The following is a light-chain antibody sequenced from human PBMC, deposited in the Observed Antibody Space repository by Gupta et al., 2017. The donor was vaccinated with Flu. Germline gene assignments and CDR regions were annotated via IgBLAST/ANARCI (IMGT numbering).Light chain of an antibody. CDR2: GGS. V-gene: IGKV3-15*01. CDR1: QSGSSH. CDR3: LQAITKPKT. Sequence: ASQSGSSHLDWYQQKPWQAPRVLIYGGSNRATGIPARFRARGSGTEFTVNISSLQAEDFGVYFCLQAITKPKTFGQGTKLGIK. J-gene: IGKJ1*01.